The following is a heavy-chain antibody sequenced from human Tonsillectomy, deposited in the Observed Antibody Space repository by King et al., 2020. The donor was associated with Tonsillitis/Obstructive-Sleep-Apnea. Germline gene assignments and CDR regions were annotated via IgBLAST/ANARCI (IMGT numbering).Heavy chain of an antibody. CDR3: ARAAAGTEGYYFDF. J-gene: IGHJ4*02. Sequence: VQLQESGPGLVKPSETLSLTCTVSGGSISSYYWSWIRQPPGKGLEWIGYIYYSGSANYNPSLKSRVTISLDTSQNQFSLKLSSVTAADTAVYYCARAAAGTEGYYFDFWGQGTLVTVSS. CDR2: IYYSGSA. V-gene: IGHV4-59*01. D-gene: IGHD6-13*01. CDR1: GGSISSYY.